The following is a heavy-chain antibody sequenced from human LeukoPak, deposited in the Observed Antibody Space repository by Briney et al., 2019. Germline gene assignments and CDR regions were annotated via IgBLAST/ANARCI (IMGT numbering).Heavy chain of an antibody. CDR2: MSGNGGST. CDR3: AKERLFNYFDY. CDR1: GISFSSYG. Sequence: PGGSLRLSCAASGISFSSYGMSWVRQAPGKGLEWASSMSGNGGSTYYADSVKGRFTISRDNSKNTLYLQMNTLRAEDTAVYYCAKERLFNYFDYWGQGTLVTVSS. V-gene: IGHV3-23*01. D-gene: IGHD2-21*01. J-gene: IGHJ4*02.